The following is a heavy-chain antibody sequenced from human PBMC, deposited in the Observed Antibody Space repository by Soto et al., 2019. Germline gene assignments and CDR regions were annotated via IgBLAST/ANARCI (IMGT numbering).Heavy chain of an antibody. D-gene: IGHD3-9*01. CDR1: VGSISSSNW. V-gene: IGHV4-4*02. CDR2: IYHSGST. Sequence: SETLSLTCSVSVGSISSSNWWSWVRQPPGKGLEWIGEIYHSGSTNYNPSLKSRVTISVDKSKNQFSLKLSSVTAADTAVYYCASSKYYDLLTGLNWLDPWGQGNLVTGS. J-gene: IGHJ5*02. CDR3: ASSKYYDLLTGLNWLDP.